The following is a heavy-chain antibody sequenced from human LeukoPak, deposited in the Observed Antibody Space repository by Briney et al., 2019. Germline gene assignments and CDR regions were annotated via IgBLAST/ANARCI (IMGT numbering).Heavy chain of an antibody. J-gene: IGHJ4*02. CDR1: GFTLSSYE. V-gene: IGHV3-23*01. CDR2: IGYSGGDT. CDR3: ARGGYGAHMG. D-gene: IGHD4-17*01. Sequence: GGSLRLSCTVSGFTLSSYEMTWFRQAPGKGLEWVSSIGYSGGDTHYADSVTGRFTISRDNSKNTLYLQLNSLRAEDTALYYCARGGYGAHMGWGQGTLVTVSS.